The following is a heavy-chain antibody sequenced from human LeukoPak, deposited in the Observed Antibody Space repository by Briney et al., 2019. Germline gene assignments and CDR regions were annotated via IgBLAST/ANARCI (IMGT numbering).Heavy chain of an antibody. CDR2: IYYSGTT. J-gene: IGHJ1*01. V-gene: IGHV4-39*02. Sequence: SEILSLTCTVSGGSISSTPYDWGWIRQPPGKGLEWIGTIYYSGTTYYNPSLKSRVTISVDTSKNQFSLELSSMTAADTAVYYCARGPTLKYFHHWGQGTLVSVSS. CDR3: ARGPTLKYFHH. CDR1: GGSISSTPYD.